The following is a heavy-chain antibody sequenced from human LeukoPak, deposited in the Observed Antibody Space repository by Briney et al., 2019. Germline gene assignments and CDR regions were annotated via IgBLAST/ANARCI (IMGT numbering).Heavy chain of an antibody. CDR2: IYYSGST. Sequence: SETLSLICTVSGGSISSYYWSWIRQPPGKGLEWIGYIYYSGSTKYNPSLKSRVTISVDTSKNQFSLKLSSVTAADTAVYYCARHLPRWGWDYWGQGTLVTVSS. CDR3: ARHLPRWGWDY. CDR1: GGSISSYY. D-gene: IGHD1-26*01. V-gene: IGHV4-59*08. J-gene: IGHJ4*02.